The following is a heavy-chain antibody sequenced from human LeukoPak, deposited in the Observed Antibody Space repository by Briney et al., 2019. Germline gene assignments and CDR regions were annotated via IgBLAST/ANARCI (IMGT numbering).Heavy chain of an antibody. J-gene: IGHJ4*02. Sequence: PGGPLRLSCVASVVTFSSYTMNWVRQAPGKGLDGVSSISSSSSSIYYAPSVKGRFTISRDNAKNSLYLKMTSVRAEDTAVYYCARGNCSGGSCTAPIDYWGQGTLVTVSS. CDR2: ISSSSSSI. CDR3: ARGNCSGGSCTAPIDY. V-gene: IGHV3-21*01. D-gene: IGHD2-15*01. CDR1: VVTFSSYT.